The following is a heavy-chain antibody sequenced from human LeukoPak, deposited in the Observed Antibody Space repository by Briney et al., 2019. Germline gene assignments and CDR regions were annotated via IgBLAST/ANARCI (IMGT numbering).Heavy chain of an antibody. Sequence: GASVKVSCKASGYTFTGYYMHWVRQAPGQGLEWMGWINPNSGGTNYAQKFQGRVTMTRDTSISTAYMELSRLRSDDTAVYYCARVSRYFDWPGQPPDYWGQGTLVTVSS. D-gene: IGHD3-9*01. CDR2: INPNSGGT. CDR3: ARVSRYFDWPGQPPDY. CDR1: GYTFTGYY. J-gene: IGHJ4*02. V-gene: IGHV1-2*02.